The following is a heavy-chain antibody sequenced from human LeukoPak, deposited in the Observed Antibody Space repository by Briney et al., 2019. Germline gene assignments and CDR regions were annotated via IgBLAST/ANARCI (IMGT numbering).Heavy chain of an antibody. CDR3: TRVGYIDEGIDY. J-gene: IGHJ4*02. Sequence: GGSLRLSCVAPGFPFSSYWMTWVRQAPGKGPEWVANIKQDGSKKSYVDSVKGRFTISRDNAKNSLYLQMNSLRAEDTAIYYCTRVGYIDEGIDYWGQGTLVTVSS. CDR2: IKQDGSKK. D-gene: IGHD5-24*01. V-gene: IGHV3-7*04. CDR1: GFPFSSYW.